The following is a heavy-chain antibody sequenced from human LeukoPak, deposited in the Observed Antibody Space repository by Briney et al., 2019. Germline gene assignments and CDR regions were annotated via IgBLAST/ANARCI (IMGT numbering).Heavy chain of an antibody. CDR2: ISSNGVST. CDR1: GFTFSNYA. Sequence: GGSLRLSCAASGFTFSNYAMHWGRQAPGKGLEYVSTISSNGVSTYYANSVKGRFTISRDNSKNTLYLQMGSLRAEDMAVYYCARGPPDYYYYGMDVWGQRDHGHRLL. CDR3: ARGPPDYYYYGMDV. J-gene: IGHJ6*02. V-gene: IGHV3-64*01.